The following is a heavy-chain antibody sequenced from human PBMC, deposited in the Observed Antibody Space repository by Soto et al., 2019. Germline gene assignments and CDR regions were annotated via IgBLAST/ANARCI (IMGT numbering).Heavy chain of an antibody. J-gene: IGHJ5*02. Sequence: SETLSLTCTVSGGSISRVVYYRSWIRQPPGKGLEWIGYIYYSGSTYYNPSLKSRVTISVDTSKNQFSLKLSSVTAADTAVYYCARARGEPMVRGVIDSSLFDPWGQGTLVTVSS. D-gene: IGHD3-10*01. CDR3: ARARGEPMVRGVIDSSLFDP. CDR1: GGSISRVVYY. V-gene: IGHV4-30-4*01. CDR2: IYYSGST.